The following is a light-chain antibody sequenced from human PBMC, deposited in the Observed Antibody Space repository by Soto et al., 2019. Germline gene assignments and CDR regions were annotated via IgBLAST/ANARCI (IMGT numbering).Light chain of an antibody. CDR3: QPYGSSPLT. CDR1: QSVSSSF. Sequence: EIVLTQSPGTLSLSPGERATLSCRASQSVSSSFLAWYQQKPGQAPRLLIYGESSRATGIPDRFSGSGSGTDFTLTISRLEPEDVAVYYCQPYGSSPLTFGGGTQVEIK. V-gene: IGKV3-20*01. J-gene: IGKJ4*01. CDR2: GES.